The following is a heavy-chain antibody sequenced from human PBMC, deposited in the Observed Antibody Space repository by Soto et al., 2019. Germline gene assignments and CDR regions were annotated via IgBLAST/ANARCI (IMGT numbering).Heavy chain of an antibody. CDR2: IIPIFGTA. CDR1: GGTFSSYA. V-gene: IGHV1-69*13. CDR3: ARERSRHYGDYAKSFAFDY. D-gene: IGHD4-17*01. Sequence: SVKVSCKASGGTFSSYAISWVRQAPGQGLEWMGGIIPIFGTANYAQKFQGRVTITADESTSTAYMELSSLRSEDTAVYYCARERSRHYGDYAKSFAFDYWGQGTLVTVSS. J-gene: IGHJ4*02.